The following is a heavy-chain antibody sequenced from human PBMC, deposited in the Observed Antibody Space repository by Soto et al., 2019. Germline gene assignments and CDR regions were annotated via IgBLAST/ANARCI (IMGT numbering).Heavy chain of an antibody. CDR2: IYYSGNT. CDR1: GDSIFRVGNS. V-gene: IGHV4-39*01. Sequence: ETVSLSSTVSGDSIFRVGNSYAWIRQPPGKGLEWIGSIYYSGNTYYNPSLKSRLTISVDTSKNQFSLKLSSVTAADTAVYYCARHNHDSGAWYVGWKSFDHSGQGALVT. D-gene: IGHD6-19*01. J-gene: IGHJ4*02. CDR3: ARHNHDSGAWYVGWKSFDH.